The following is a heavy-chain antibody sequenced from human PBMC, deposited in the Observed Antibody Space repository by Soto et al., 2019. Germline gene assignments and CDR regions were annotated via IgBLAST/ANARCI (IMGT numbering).Heavy chain of an antibody. CDR1: GFTFSAHS. CDR3: ARWNYDTSGYYKGALDY. CDR2: ISSGSTPI. Sequence: PGGSLRLSCAASGFTFSAHSMDWVRQAPGKGLEWVSYISSGSTPIYYADSVRGRFTISRDNAKNSLYLQMNSLRAEDTAAYYCARWNYDTSGYYKGALDYWGQGTLVTVSS. J-gene: IGHJ4*02. D-gene: IGHD3-22*01. V-gene: IGHV3-48*01.